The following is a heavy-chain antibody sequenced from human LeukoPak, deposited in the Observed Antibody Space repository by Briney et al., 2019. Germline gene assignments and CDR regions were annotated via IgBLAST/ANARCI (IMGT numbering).Heavy chain of an antibody. CDR1: GFTFNTYA. CDR3: AKQNGDYENWFDP. Sequence: PGGSLRLSCAASGFTFNTYAMSWVRQAPGKGLEWVSGISVNGGNTYYADSVKGRFTISRDNSKNTLYLQMKSLRAEDTAEYYCAKQNGDYENWFDPWGQGTLVTVSS. V-gene: IGHV3-23*01. CDR2: ISVNGGNT. J-gene: IGHJ5*02. D-gene: IGHD4-17*01.